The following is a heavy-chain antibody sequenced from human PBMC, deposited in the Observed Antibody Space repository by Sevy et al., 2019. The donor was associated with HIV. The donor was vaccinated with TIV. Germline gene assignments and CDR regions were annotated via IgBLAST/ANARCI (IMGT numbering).Heavy chain of an antibody. CDR3: VRAIGAAGSY. J-gene: IGHJ4*01. CDR2: IKEDGSVK. V-gene: IGHV3-7*01. Sequence: GGCLRLSCEASGFTFSSYWMSWVRQAPGKGLEWVANIKEDGSVKYYVDSVKGRFTISRDNAKNSVYLQMNSLRAEDTALYYCVRAIGAAGSYWGHGTLVTVSS. CDR1: GFTFSSYW. D-gene: IGHD6-13*01.